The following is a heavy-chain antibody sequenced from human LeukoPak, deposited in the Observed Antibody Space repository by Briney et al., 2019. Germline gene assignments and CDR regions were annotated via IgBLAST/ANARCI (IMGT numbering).Heavy chain of an antibody. V-gene: IGHV4-34*01. D-gene: IGHD2-2*01. J-gene: IGHJ5*02. CDR1: GGSFSGYY. Sequence: SETLSLTCAVYGGSFSGYYWSWIRQPPGKGLEWIGDINHSGSTNYNPSLKSRVTISVDTSKNQFSLKLSSVTAADTAVYYCARGLRGYCSSTSCKGGFDPWGQGTLVTVSS. CDR2: INHSGST. CDR3: ARGLRGYCSSTSCKGGFDP.